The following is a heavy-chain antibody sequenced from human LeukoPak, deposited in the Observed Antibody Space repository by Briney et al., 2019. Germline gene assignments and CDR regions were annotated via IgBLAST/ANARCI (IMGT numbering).Heavy chain of an antibody. CDR3: ASLGVPAAIFPDY. Sequence: ASVKVSCKASGYTFTSYDINWVRQATGQGLEWMGWMNPNSGNTGYAQKFQGRVTMTRNTSISTAYMELSSLRSEDTAVYYCASLGVPAAIFPDYWGQGTLVTVSS. CDR1: GYTFTSYD. D-gene: IGHD2-2*01. V-gene: IGHV1-8*01. CDR2: MNPNSGNT. J-gene: IGHJ4*02.